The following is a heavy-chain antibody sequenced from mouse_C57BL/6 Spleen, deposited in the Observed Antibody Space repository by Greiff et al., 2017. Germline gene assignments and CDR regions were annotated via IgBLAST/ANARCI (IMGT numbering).Heavy chain of an antibody. CDR1: GYTFTSYG. Sequence: VQLQESGAELARPGASVKLSCKASGYTFTSYGISWVKQRTGQGLEWIGEIYPRSGNTYYNEKFKGKATLTADKSSTTAYMELRSLTSEDSAVYFCAKKGGTARARLNYAMDYWGQGTSVTVSS. CDR3: AKKGGTARARLNYAMDY. CDR2: IYPRSGNT. V-gene: IGHV1-81*01. J-gene: IGHJ4*01. D-gene: IGHD3-3*01.